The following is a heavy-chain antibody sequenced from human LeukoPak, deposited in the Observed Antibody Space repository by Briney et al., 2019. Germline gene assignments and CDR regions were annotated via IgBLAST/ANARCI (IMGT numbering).Heavy chain of an antibody. Sequence: GESLKISCKGSGYSFNSYYIGWVRQMPGKGLEWMGSIYPGDPETRYSPSFEGQVTISLDRSITTAYLQWSSLKASDTAMYYCARGVDFWSGSPYFDFWGQECLVTVS. CDR2: IYPGDPET. V-gene: IGHV5-51*01. D-gene: IGHD3-3*01. J-gene: IGHJ4*02. CDR1: GYSFNSYY. CDR3: ARGVDFWSGSPYFDF.